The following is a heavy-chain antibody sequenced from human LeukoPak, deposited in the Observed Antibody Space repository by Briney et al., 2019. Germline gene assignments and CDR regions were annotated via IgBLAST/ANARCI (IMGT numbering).Heavy chain of an antibody. D-gene: IGHD3-22*01. CDR1: GLTFSSYG. J-gene: IGHJ5*02. Sequence: GGSLRLSCVASGLTFSSYGMHWVRQAPGKGLEWVSIISNDGSNEKYADSVRGRFTISRDNGKNTLYLQMNSLRGEDTAVYYCARDLYYDSSGKFYNWFDPWGPGTLVTVSS. CDR3: ARDLYYDSSGKFYNWFDP. V-gene: IGHV3-30*03. CDR2: ISNDGSNE.